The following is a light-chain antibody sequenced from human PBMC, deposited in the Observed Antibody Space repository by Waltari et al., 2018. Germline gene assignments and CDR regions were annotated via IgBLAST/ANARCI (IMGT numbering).Light chain of an antibody. J-gene: IGLJ1*01. Sequence: QSALTQPASVSGSPGQSITISCTGTSSDVGGYNYVSWYQQHPGKAPKLMIYDVSKRPAGGSKRFSGSKCGNTASLTISGLQAEDEADYYCSSYTSSSIFYVFGTGTKVTVL. CDR2: DVS. CDR3: SSYTSSSIFYV. V-gene: IGLV2-14*01. CDR1: SSDVGGYNY.